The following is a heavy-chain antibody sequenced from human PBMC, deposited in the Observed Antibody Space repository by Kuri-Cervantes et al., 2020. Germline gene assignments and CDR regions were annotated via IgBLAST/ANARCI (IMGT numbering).Heavy chain of an antibody. Sequence: ASVKVSCKASGYTFTSYAMHWVRQAPGQRLEWMGWINAGNGNTKYSQKFQGRVTMTRNTSISTAYMELSSLRSEDTAVYYCARAPHRPSRRPIAVAGNWYFDLWGRGTLVTVSS. CDR3: ARAPHRPSRRPIAVAGNWYFDL. CDR2: INAGNGNT. V-gene: IGHV1-3*01. CDR1: GYTFTSYA. J-gene: IGHJ2*01. D-gene: IGHD6-19*01.